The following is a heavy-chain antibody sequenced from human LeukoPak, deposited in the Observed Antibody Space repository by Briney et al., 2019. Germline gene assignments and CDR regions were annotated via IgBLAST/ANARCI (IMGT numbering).Heavy chain of an antibody. CDR1: GFTFSSYS. J-gene: IGHJ4*02. CDR3: ARDNVDTAMVHYFDY. CDR2: ISSSSSYI. D-gene: IGHD5-18*01. Sequence: GGSLRLSCAASGFTFSSYSMNWVRQAPGKGLEWVSSISSSSSYIYYADSVKGRFTISRDNAKNSLYLQMNSLRAEDTAVYYCARDNVDTAMVHYFDYWGQGTLVTVSS. V-gene: IGHV3-21*01.